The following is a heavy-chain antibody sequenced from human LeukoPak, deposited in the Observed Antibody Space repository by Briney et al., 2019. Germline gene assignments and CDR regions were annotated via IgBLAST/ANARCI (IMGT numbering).Heavy chain of an antibody. CDR2: ISWNSGSI. CDR1: GFTFSSYG. J-gene: IGHJ4*02. D-gene: IGHD3-22*01. Sequence: GGSLRLSCAASGFTFSSYGMHWVRQAPGKGLEWVSGISWNSGSIGYADSVKGRFTISRDNAKNSLYLQMNSLRAEDMALYYCAKGDYYDSSGFLDYWGQGTLVTVSS. CDR3: AKGDYYDSSGFLDY. V-gene: IGHV3-9*03.